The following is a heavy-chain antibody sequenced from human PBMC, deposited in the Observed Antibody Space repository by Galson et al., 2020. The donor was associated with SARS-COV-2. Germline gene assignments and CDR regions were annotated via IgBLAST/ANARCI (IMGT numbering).Heavy chain of an antibody. Sequence: SETLSLTSAVYGGSFSGYYWSWIRQPPGKGLEWIGEINSSGSTNYNPSLKSRVTISVDTSKNHFSLKLSSVNAADTAVYYCAREDNFFLVVAATRMCYLDYWGRGTLATVSS. CDR1: GGSFSGYY. CDR3: AREDNFFLVVAATRMCYLDY. J-gene: IGHJ4*02. D-gene: IGHD2-15*01. CDR2: INSSGST. V-gene: IGHV4-34*01.